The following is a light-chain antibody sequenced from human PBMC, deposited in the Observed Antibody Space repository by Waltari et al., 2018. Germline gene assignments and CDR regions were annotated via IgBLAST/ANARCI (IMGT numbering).Light chain of an antibody. CDR1: KLGDKY. Sequence: SYDLTQPPSVSVSPGQTATITCSGDKLGDKYVCWYQQRPGQSPVLLVFQDNKGPSGIPERFSGSNSGNTATLTISGTQAMDEADYYCQAWDSGVIFGGGTKLTVL. CDR2: QDN. CDR3: QAWDSGVI. J-gene: IGLJ2*01. V-gene: IGLV3-1*01.